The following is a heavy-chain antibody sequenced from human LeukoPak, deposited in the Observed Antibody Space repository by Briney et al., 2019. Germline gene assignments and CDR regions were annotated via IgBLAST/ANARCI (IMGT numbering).Heavy chain of an antibody. CDR3: ARGDDCSGGSCYPSAFDY. V-gene: IGHV3-74*01. D-gene: IGHD2-15*01. Sequence: PGGSLRLSCVASGFTFSNYWMLWVRQAPGKGLMWVSLISTDGKSTRYAESVKGRFTISRDNSKNTLYLQMNSLRAEDTAVYYCARGDDCSGGSCYPSAFDYWGQGTLVTVSS. CDR1: GFTFSNYW. CDR2: ISTDGKST. J-gene: IGHJ4*02.